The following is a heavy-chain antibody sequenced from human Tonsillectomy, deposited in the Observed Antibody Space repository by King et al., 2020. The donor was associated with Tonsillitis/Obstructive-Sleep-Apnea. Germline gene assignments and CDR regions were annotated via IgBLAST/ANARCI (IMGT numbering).Heavy chain of an antibody. CDR2: IYYSGST. J-gene: IGHJ6*03. V-gene: IGHV4-59*01. CDR3: ARDGGYDVWSGNCGRAAYYMAG. D-gene: IGHD3-3*01. CDR1: GGSISRYY. Sequence: QLQESGPGLVKPSETLSLTCTVSGGSISRYYWSWIRQPPGKGLEWVGYIYYSGSTNYNSSLKSRVTISVETSKNQFSLKMSSVTAADTAVYYCARDGGYDVWSGNCGRAAYYMAGGGEGTSVTVSS.